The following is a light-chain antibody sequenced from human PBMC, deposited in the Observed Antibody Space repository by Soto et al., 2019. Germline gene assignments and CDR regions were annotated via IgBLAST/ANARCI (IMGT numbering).Light chain of an antibody. V-gene: IGLV2-23*02. J-gene: IGLJ1*01. CDR2: EVS. CDR1: RSDVGGYNL. Sequence: QSVLTQPASVSGSPGQSITISCTGTRSDVGGYNLVSWYQHHPRKAPKLVIYEVSERPSGVPYRFSGSKSGNTASLTISGLQAGDEADYYCCSYAGSVDHYVFGTGTKVTVL. CDR3: CSYAGSVDHYV.